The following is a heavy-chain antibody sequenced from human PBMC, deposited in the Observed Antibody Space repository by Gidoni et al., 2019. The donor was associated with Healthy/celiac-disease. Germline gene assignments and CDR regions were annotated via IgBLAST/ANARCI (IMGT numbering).Heavy chain of an antibody. CDR1: GRSFSGDS. J-gene: IGHJ4*02. CDR2: INPSVIT. Sequence: QVQLQQWGAGLLTPSETPSLTCAVYGRSFSGDSWSWIRQTPGKGLEWIGPINPSVITNYNPFLKRRVTISGATANRQFSLKLNSVTAPDTAVYYCASCGVVAHKPFDYWFQGTLVTVSS. D-gene: IGHD2-2*01. CDR3: ASCGVVAHKPFDY. V-gene: IGHV4-34*01.